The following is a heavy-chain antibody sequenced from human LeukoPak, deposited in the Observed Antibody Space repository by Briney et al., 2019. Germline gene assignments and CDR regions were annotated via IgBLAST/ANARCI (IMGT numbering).Heavy chain of an antibody. D-gene: IGHD2-15*01. CDR1: GGSFSGYY. CDR3: ARGSYYSSAFDI. V-gene: IGHV4-34*01. J-gene: IGHJ3*02. Sequence: PETPSLTCAVYGGSFSGYYWSWIRQPSEKGLEWIGEINHSGSTNYNPSLKSRVTISVDTSKNHFSLKLSSVTAADTAVYYCARGSYYSSAFDIWGQGTLASVSS. CDR2: INHSGST.